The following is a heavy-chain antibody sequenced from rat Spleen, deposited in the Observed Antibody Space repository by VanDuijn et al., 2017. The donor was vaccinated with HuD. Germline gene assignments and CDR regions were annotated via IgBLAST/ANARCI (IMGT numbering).Heavy chain of an antibody. D-gene: IGHD1-6*01. J-gene: IGHJ1*01. CDR1: GFTFSSFA. V-gene: IGHV5-46*01. CDR2: ITSGGSNT. CDR3: TRSFYVYYGLLLPDWYFDF. Sequence: EVQLVESGGGLVQPGRSMKLSCAASGFTFSSFAMAWVRQAPKKGLEWVATITSGGSNTYYPDSVKGRFTISRDNAKSTLYLQMNSLRSEDTATYYCTRSFYVYYGLLLPDWYFDFWGPGTMVTVSS.